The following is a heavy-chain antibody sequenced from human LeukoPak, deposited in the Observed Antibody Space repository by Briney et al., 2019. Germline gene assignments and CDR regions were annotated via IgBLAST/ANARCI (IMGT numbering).Heavy chain of an antibody. CDR3: AREVPAAIGPGGYMDV. J-gene: IGHJ6*03. D-gene: IGHD2-2*01. Sequence: PGGSLRLSCVASRFTFSSYWMTWVRQAPGKGLEWVANIKEDGSEKYYVDSVKGRFTISRDNAKNSLYLQMNSLRAEDTAVYYCAREVPAAIGPGGYMDVWGKGTTVTVSS. CDR2: IKEDGSEK. V-gene: IGHV3-7*01. CDR1: RFTFSSYW.